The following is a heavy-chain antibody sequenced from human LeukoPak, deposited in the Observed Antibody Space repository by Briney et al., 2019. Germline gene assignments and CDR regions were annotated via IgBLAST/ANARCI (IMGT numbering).Heavy chain of an antibody. D-gene: IGHD2-2*02. CDR2: ISWNSGSI. CDR1: GFTFDDYA. V-gene: IGHV3-9*01. J-gene: IGHJ4*02. CDR3: AKGAGIYPAAAIRD. Sequence: GRSLRLSCAASGFTFDDYAMHWVRHAPGKGLEWVSGISWNSGSIGYADSEKGRFTISRDNAKNSLYLQMNSLRAEDTALYYCAKGAGIYPAAAIRDWGQGTLVTVSS.